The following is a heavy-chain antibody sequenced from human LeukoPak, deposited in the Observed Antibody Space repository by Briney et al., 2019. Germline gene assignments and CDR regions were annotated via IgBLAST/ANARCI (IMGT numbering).Heavy chain of an antibody. J-gene: IGHJ4*02. CDR2: IFYSGST. D-gene: IGHD3-22*01. Sequence: SETLSLTCTVSGGSISSYYWSWIRQPPGKGLEWIGYIFYSGSTNYNPSLKSRVTISVDTSKNQFSLKLSSVTAADTAVYYCARLGSSGYSGIDYWGQGTLVTVSS. CDR1: GGSISSYY. V-gene: IGHV4-59*01. CDR3: ARLGSSGYSGIDY.